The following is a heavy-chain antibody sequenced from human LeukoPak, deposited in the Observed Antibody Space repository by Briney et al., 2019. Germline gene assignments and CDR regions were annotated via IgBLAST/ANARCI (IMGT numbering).Heavy chain of an antibody. D-gene: IGHD3-10*01. J-gene: IGHJ6*02. CDR3: ARDRDLWFGARDYYYYGMDV. V-gene: IGHV7-4-1*02. Sequence: ASVKVSCKASGYTFTSYAMNWVRQAPRQGLEWMGWINTNTGNPTYAQGFTGRFVFSLDTSVSTAYLQISSLKAEDTAVYYCARDRDLWFGARDYYYYGMDVWGQGTTVTVSS. CDR2: INTNTGNP. CDR1: GYTFTSYA.